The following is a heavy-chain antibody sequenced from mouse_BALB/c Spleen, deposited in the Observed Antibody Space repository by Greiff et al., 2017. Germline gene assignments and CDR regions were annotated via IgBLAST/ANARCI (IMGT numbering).Heavy chain of an antibody. Sequence: VQGVESGPGLVAPSQSLSITCTVSGFSLTSYDISWIRQPPGKGLEWLGVIWTGGGTNYNSAFMSRLSISKDNSKSQVFLKMNSLQTDDTAIYYCVRGHYDTYFDVWGAGTTVTVSS. D-gene: IGHD2-4*01. J-gene: IGHJ1*01. CDR3: VRGHYDTYFDV. CDR2: IWTGGGT. CDR1: GFSLTSYD. V-gene: IGHV2-9-2*01.